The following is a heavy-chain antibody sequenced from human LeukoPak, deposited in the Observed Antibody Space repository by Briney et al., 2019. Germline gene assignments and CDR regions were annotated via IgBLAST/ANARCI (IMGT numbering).Heavy chain of an antibody. Sequence: SETLSLTCTVSGGSISSSSYYWGWIRQPPGKGLEWIGSIYCSRSTYYNPSLKSRVTISVDTSKNQFSLKLSSVTAADTAVYYCARVGDYSNYLWFDPWGQGTLVTVSS. CDR2: IYCSRST. V-gene: IGHV4-39*07. D-gene: IGHD4-11*01. J-gene: IGHJ5*02. CDR1: GGSISSSSYY. CDR3: ARVGDYSNYLWFDP.